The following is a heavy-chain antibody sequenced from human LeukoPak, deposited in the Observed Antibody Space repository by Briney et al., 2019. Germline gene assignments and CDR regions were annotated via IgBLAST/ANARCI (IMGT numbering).Heavy chain of an antibody. CDR1: GFTFSSYA. CDR2: ISGSGGST. D-gene: IGHD2-21*01. CDR3: AKFLPTHIVVANYYFDY. Sequence: GGSLRLSCAASGFTFSSYAMSWVRQAPGKGLEWVSAISGSGGSTYYADSVKGRFTISRDNSKNTLYLQMNCLRAEDTAVYYCAKFLPTHIVVANYYFDYWGQGTLVTVSS. J-gene: IGHJ4*02. V-gene: IGHV3-23*01.